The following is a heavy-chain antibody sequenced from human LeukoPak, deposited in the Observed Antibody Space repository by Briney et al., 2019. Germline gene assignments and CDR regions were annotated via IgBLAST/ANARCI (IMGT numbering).Heavy chain of an antibody. CDR1: RFTFSNYG. Sequence: GGSLRLSCAASRFTFSNYGMHWVRQAPGKGLEWVTFIRYDGSNKYYADSVKGRFTISRDNSKNTLYLQMNSLRTEDTAVYYCAKAGCSGGSCHVYFDYWGQGTLVTVSS. D-gene: IGHD2-15*01. J-gene: IGHJ4*02. CDR3: AKAGCSGGSCHVYFDY. V-gene: IGHV3-30*02. CDR2: IRYDGSNK.